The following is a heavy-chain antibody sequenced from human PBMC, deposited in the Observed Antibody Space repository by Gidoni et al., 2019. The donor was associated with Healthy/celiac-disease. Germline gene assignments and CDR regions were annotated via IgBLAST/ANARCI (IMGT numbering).Heavy chain of an antibody. V-gene: IGHV1-18*01. Sequence: QVPLVQSGAEVKKPGASVKVSCKASGYPFTSYGISWVRQAPGQGLEWMGWISAYNGNTNYAQKLQGRVTMTTDTSTSTAYMELRSLRSDDTAVYYCARAHRYDYDSSGYYYQAYWGQGTLVTVSS. CDR3: ARAHRYDYDSSGYYYQAY. J-gene: IGHJ4*02. CDR2: ISAYNGNT. D-gene: IGHD3-22*01. CDR1: GYPFTSYG.